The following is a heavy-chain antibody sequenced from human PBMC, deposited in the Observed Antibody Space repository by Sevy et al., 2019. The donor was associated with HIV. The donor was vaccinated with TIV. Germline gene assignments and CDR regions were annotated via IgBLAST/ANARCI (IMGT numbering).Heavy chain of an antibody. V-gene: IGHV1-18*01. CDR2: ISAYNGNT. J-gene: IGHJ4*02. Sequence: ASVKVSCKASGYTFTSYGISWVRQAPGQGLEWMGWISAYNGNTNYAQKLQGRVTMTTDTSTSTAYMELGSLRSDDTAVYYCARDSTMGIVVVPAAQPFDYWGQGTLVTVSS. CDR3: ARDSTMGIVVVPAAQPFDY. CDR1: GYTFTSYG. D-gene: IGHD2-2*03.